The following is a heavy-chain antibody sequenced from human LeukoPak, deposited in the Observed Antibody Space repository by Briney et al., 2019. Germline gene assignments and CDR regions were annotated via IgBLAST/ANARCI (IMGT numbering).Heavy chain of an antibody. V-gene: IGHV3-21*01. J-gene: IGHJ4*02. CDR3: ARDRPVGYSSDPFDY. CDR1: GFTFSSYS. D-gene: IGHD6-19*01. CDR2: ISSSSSYI. Sequence: PGGSLRLSCAASGFTFSSYSMNWVRQAPGKGLEWVSSISSSSSYIYYADSVKGRFTISRDNAKNLLYLQMNSLRAEDTAVYYCARDRPVGYSSDPFDYWGQGTLVTVSS.